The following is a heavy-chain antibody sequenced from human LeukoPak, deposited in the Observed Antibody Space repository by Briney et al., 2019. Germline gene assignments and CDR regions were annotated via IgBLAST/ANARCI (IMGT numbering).Heavy chain of an antibody. CDR1: GFTFSSYS. J-gene: IGHJ4*02. V-gene: IGHV3-21*01. Sequence: GGSLRRSGAASGFTFSSYSMNWVRQAPGKGLEWVSSISSSSSYIYYADSVKGRFTISRDNAKNSLYLQMTSLRAEDTAVYYCARDRRGLTDYWGQGTLVTVSS. D-gene: IGHD5-12*01. CDR2: ISSSSSYI. CDR3: ARDRRGLTDY.